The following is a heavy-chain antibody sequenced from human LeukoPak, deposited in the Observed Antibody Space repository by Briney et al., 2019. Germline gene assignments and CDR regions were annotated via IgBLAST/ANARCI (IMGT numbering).Heavy chain of an antibody. D-gene: IGHD3-22*01. J-gene: IGHJ6*03. CDR2: IYPGDSDT. V-gene: IGHV5-51*01. CDR3: ARITYYYDSSGYYYYYYYMDD. CDR1: GYSFTSYW. Sequence: GESLKISCKGSGYSFTSYWIGWVRQMPGKGLEWMGIIYPGDSDTRYSPSFQGQFTISADKSISTAYLQWSSLKASDTAMYYCARITYYYDSSGYYYYYYYMDDWGKGTTVTVSS.